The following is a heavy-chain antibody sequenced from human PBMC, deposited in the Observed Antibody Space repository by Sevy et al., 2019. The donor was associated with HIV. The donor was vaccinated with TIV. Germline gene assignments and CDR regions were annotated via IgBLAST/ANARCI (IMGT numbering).Heavy chain of an antibody. J-gene: IGHJ6*02. CDR3: ARAYCSGGSCYDYGVDV. D-gene: IGHD2-15*01. CDR2: IIPMFGTA. V-gene: IGHV1-69*13. Sequence: ASVKVSCKASGGTFSSYAISWVRQAPGQGLEWMGGIIPMFGTANYSQKFQGRVTITADESTSTAYMELSSLRSEDTAVNYCARAYCSGGSCYDYGVDVWGQGTMVTVSS. CDR1: GGTFSSYA.